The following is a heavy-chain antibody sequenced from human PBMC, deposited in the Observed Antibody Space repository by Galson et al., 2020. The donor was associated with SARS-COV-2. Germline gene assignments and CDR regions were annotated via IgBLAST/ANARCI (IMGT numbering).Heavy chain of an antibody. CDR1: GGSISSGDYY. J-gene: IGHJ4*02. Sequence: SETLSLTCTVSGGSISSGDYYWSWIRQPPGKGLEWIGYIYYSGSTYYNPSLKSRVTISVDTSKNQFSLKLSSVTAADTAVYYCARVERHRSMIVQGFGYWGQGTLVTVSS. D-gene: IGHD3-22*01. CDR3: ARVERHRSMIVQGFGY. V-gene: IGHV4-30-4*01. CDR2: IYYSGST.